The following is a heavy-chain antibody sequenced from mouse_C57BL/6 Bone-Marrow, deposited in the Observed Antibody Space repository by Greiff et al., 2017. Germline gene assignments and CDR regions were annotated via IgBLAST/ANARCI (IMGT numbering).Heavy chain of an antibody. J-gene: IGHJ3*01. CDR2: IYPGDGDT. CDR3: ARRRGFAY. CDR1: GYAFSSSW. V-gene: IGHV1-82*01. Sequence: QVPLQQSGPELVKPGASVKISCKASGYAFSSSWMNWVKQRPGKGLEWIGRIYPGDGDTNYNGKFKGKATLTADKSSSTAYMQLSSLTSEDSAVYFCARRRGFAYWGQGTLVTVSA.